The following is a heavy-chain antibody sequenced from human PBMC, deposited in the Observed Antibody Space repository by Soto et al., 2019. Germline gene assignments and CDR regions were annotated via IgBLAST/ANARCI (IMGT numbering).Heavy chain of an antibody. V-gene: IGHV3-30*18. CDR2: ISYDGSNK. CDR1: GFTFSSYG. J-gene: IGHJ6*02. Sequence: QVQLVESGGGVVQPGRSLRLSCAASGFTFSSYGMHWVRQAPGKGLEWVAVISYDGSNKYYADSVKGRFTISRDNSKNTLYLQMNSLRAEDTAVYYCAKDSSSWYDYYYYGMDVWGQGTTVTVSS. D-gene: IGHD6-13*01. CDR3: AKDSSSWYDYYYYGMDV.